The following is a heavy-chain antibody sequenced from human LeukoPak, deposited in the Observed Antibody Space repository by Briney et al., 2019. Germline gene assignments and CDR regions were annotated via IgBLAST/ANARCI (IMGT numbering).Heavy chain of an antibody. V-gene: IGHV1-2*02. Sequence: ASVKVSCKASGYTFTGYYMHWVRQAPGQGLEWMGWINPNSGGTNYAQKFQGRVTMTRDTSISTAYMELSRLRSDDTAVYYCARDSYYYDSSGYNDYWGQGTLATVSS. CDR2: INPNSGGT. CDR1: GYTFTGYY. J-gene: IGHJ4*02. CDR3: ARDSYYYDSSGYNDY. D-gene: IGHD3-22*01.